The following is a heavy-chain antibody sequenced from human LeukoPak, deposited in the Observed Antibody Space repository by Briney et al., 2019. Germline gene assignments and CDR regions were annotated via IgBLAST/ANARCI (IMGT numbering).Heavy chain of an antibody. CDR2: IKQDGSEK. Sequence: GGSLRPSCAASGFTFSSYWMSWVRQAPGKGLEWVANIKQDGSEKYYVDSVKGRFTISRDNAKDSLYLQMNSLRAEDTAVYYCARESLRYYDSSGYLDYWGQGTLVTVSS. CDR1: GFTFSSYW. D-gene: IGHD3-22*01. V-gene: IGHV3-7*01. J-gene: IGHJ4*02. CDR3: ARESLRYYDSSGYLDY.